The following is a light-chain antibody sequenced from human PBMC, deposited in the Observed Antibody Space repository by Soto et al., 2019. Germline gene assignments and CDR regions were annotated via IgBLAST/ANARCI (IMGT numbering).Light chain of an antibody. J-gene: IGKJ1*01. Sequence: IQLTHSPSSLSASAGNRVTITCRASQGISSYLAWYQQKPGKAPKLLIYAASTLQSGVPSRFSGSGSGTDFTLTISSLQPEDLANYYCQQLNSYPQTFGQGTKVDIK. CDR2: AAS. CDR1: QGISSY. CDR3: QQLNSYPQT. V-gene: IGKV1-9*01.